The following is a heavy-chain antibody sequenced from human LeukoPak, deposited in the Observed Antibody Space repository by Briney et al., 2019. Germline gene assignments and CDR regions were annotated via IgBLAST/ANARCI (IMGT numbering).Heavy chain of an antibody. CDR3: ARGRDSSGWHVADY. V-gene: IGHV1-18*01. CDR2: ISPNNGNT. Sequence: ASVKVSCKASGYTFRSYDITWVRQAPGQGLEWMGWISPNNGNTNYAQKFQGRVTMTTDTPTSTAYMEMRSLRSDDTAVYYCARGRDSSGWHVADYWGQGTLVTVSS. D-gene: IGHD6-19*01. CDR1: GYTFRSYD. J-gene: IGHJ4*02.